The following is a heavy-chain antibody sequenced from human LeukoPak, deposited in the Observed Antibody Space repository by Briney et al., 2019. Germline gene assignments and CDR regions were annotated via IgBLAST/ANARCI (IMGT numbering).Heavy chain of an antibody. CDR1: GFTFSSYA. Sequence: GGSLRLSCAASGFTFSSYAMSWVRQAPGKGLEWVSVISGSGGSTYYADSVKGWFTISRDNSKNTLYLQMNSLRAEDTAVYYCATRSGSSRNSYFDYWGQGTLVTVSS. J-gene: IGHJ4*02. CDR2: ISGSGGST. V-gene: IGHV3-23*01. CDR3: ATRSGSSRNSYFDY. D-gene: IGHD1-26*01.